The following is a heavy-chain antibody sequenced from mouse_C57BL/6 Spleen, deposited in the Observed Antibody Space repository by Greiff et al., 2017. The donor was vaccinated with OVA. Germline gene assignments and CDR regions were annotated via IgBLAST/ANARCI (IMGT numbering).Heavy chain of an antibody. V-gene: IGHV1-50*01. CDR1: GYTFTSYW. Sequence: VQLQQPGAELVKPGASVKLSCKASGYTFTSYWMQWVKQRPGQGLEWIGEIDPSDSYTNYNQKFKGKATLTVDTSSSIAYMQLSSLTSEDSAVYYCANYFDYWGQGTTLTVSS. CDR3: ANYFDY. J-gene: IGHJ2*01. CDR2: IDPSDSYT.